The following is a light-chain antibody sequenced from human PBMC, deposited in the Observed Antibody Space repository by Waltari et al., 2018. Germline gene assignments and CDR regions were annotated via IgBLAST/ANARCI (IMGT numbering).Light chain of an antibody. CDR2: GAS. J-gene: IGKJ1*01. Sequence: LTQSPGTLALSPGETATLSCMASQSLTSHYLPWYQQKPGQAPTLLSSGASSRATGISDRFSGSGSGTDFNLSISRLETEDFAVYHCEKYVSSLWTFDEGTKVEIK. V-gene: IGKV3-20*01. CDR1: QSLTSHY. CDR3: EKYVSSLWT.